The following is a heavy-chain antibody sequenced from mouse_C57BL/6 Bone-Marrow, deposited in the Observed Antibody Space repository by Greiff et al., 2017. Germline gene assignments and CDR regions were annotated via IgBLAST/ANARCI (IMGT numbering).Heavy chain of an antibody. CDR1: GFTFTDYY. V-gene: IGHV7-3*01. J-gene: IGHJ2*01. D-gene: IGHD1-1*01. CDR3: ARWDYYGSSFLSY. CDR2: IRNKANGYTT. Sequence: EVQGVESGGGLVQPGGSLSLSCAASGFTFTDYYMSWVRQPPGTALEWLGFIRNKANGYTTEYSASVKGRFTISRDNSQSILSLQMNALRAEDSATYYCARWDYYGSSFLSYWGQGTTLTVSS.